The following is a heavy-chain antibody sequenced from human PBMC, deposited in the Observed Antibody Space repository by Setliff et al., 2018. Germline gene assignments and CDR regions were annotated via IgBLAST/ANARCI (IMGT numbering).Heavy chain of an antibody. V-gene: IGHV1-3*01. CDR2: ITAGNGDT. CDR1: GYTFIDYG. D-gene: IGHD2-15*01. Sequence: ASVKVSCKASGYTFIDYGVSWVRQAPGQGLEWVGWITAGNGDTKYSQKFQGRITITRDTSASTFYMELSSLRSEDTALYSCAASVGGAPYYYGLVVWGQGTTVTVSS. J-gene: IGHJ6*02. CDR3: AASVGGAPYYYGLVV.